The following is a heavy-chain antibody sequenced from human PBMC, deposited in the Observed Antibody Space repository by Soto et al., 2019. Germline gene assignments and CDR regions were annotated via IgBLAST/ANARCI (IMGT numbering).Heavy chain of an antibody. CDR1: GGSFSGYY. CDR3: ERGLVLAY. CDR2: INHSGST. J-gene: IGHJ4*02. V-gene: IGHV4-34*01. D-gene: IGHD6-13*01. Sequence: QVQLQQWGAGLLKPSETLSLTCAVYGGSFSGYYWSWIRQPPGKGLEWIGEINHSGSTNYNPSLKSRVTIAVDTSKNQFSLKLSSVTAADTAVYYCERGLVLAYWGQGTLVTVSS.